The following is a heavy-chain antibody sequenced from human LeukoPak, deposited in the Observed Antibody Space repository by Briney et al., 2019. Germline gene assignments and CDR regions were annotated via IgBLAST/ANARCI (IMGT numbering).Heavy chain of an antibody. CDR1: GFTFSSYS. J-gene: IGHJ6*02. Sequence: GGSLRLSCAASGFTFSSYSMNWVRQAPGKGLEWVSSISSSSSYIYYADSVKGRFTIPRDNAKNSLYLQMNSLRAEDTAVYYCARAGIAARPRYYGMDVWGQGTTVTVSS. CDR3: ARAGIAARPRYYGMDV. CDR2: ISSSSSYI. V-gene: IGHV3-21*01. D-gene: IGHD6-6*01.